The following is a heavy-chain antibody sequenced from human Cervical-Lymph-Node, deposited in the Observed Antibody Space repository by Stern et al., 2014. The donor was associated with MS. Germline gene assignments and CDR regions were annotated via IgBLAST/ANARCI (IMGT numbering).Heavy chain of an antibody. CDR3: SRDASGDY. J-gene: IGHJ4*02. Sequence: EVQLVESGGGLVQPGGSLRLSCAASGFTFSDYYIDWVRQAPGKGLEWVGRSRNKAKNYTTDYAASVKGRFTISRDDSKKSVYLQMNSLKTEDTAVYYCSRDASGDYWGPGTVVTVSS. CDR1: GFTFSDYY. CDR2: SRNKAKNYTT. V-gene: IGHV3-72*01.